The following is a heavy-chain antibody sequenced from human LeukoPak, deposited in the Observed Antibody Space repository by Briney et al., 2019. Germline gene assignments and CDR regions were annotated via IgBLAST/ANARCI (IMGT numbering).Heavy chain of an antibody. CDR1: GFTFSNYW. CDR2: INSDGSSR. CDR3: ASASSHRIAAGGDY. J-gene: IGHJ4*02. Sequence: GGSLRLSCAASGFTFSNYWMHWVRQAPGKGLVRVSRINSDGSSRNYADSVKGRFTISRDNAKNTLYLQTNSLRAEDTAVYYCASASSHRIAAGGDYWGQGTLVTVSS. V-gene: IGHV3-74*01. D-gene: IGHD6-13*01.